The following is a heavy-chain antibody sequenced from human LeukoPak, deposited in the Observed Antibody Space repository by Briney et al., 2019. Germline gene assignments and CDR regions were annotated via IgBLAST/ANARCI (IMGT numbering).Heavy chain of an antibody. Sequence: PGGSLRLSCAASGFTFSTYNMNWVRQAPGKGLEWVSGISISGGTTYYADSVKGRFTISRDNSKNTLYLQLNSLRAEDSAVYYCAKESRGWTYYFEHWGQGTLVTVSS. CDR1: GFTFSTYN. CDR3: AKESRGWTYYFEH. CDR2: ISISGGTT. J-gene: IGHJ4*02. V-gene: IGHV3-23*01. D-gene: IGHD6-19*01.